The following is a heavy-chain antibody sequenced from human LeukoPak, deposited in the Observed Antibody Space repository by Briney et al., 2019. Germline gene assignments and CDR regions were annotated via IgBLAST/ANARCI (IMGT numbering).Heavy chain of an antibody. Sequence: LSLTCAVYGGSFSGYYWSWIRQPPGKGLEWVAVISYDGSNKYYADSVKGRFTISRDNSKNTLYLQMNSLRAEDTAVYYCAKDAHGDPTYWGQGTLDTVSS. J-gene: IGHJ4*02. CDR3: AKDAHGDPTY. D-gene: IGHD4-17*01. CDR1: GGSFSGYY. CDR2: ISYDGSNK. V-gene: IGHV3-30*18.